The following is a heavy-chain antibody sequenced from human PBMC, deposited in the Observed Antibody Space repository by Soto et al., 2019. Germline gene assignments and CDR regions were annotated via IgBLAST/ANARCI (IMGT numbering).Heavy chain of an antibody. D-gene: IGHD5-12*01. CDR2: ISADNGNT. J-gene: IGHJ4*02. Sequence: QVQLVQSGAEVKKPWASVKVSCKASGYTCTSYGISWVRQAPGQGLEWMGWISADNGNTNNAQELQGRVTMTTDTSTSTDYMELRSLGFDATAVYYCAGGNGYESDYWGQETRDPVS. CDR3: AGGNGYESDY. CDR1: GYTCTSYG. V-gene: IGHV1-18*01.